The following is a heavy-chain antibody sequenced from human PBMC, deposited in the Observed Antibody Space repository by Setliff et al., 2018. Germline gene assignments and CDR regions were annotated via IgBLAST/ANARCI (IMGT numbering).Heavy chain of an antibody. J-gene: IGHJ6*03. Sequence: SLRLSCAASGFTFSTYRMHWVRQAPGKGLEWVAVIWDDGGNKYRADSVKGRFTISRDNAKSSLYLQMNSLRAEDTAVYYCARLAGTMTIYGYYHYYMDVWGKGTTVTVSS. CDR3: ARLAGTMTIYGYYHYYMDV. V-gene: IGHV3-33*08. CDR2: IWDDGGNK. CDR1: GFTFSTYR. D-gene: IGHD3-22*01.